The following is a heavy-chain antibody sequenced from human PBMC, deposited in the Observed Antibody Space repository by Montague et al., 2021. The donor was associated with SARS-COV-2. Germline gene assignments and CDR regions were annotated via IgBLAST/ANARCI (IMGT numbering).Heavy chain of an antibody. Sequence: SETLSLTCTVSGGSIGSNTNYWNWIRQPPGKGLEWIGSPSYSGTTYYXXXLKSRVTISVDTSKNQFSLKLSSVTATDTAVYYCARRGRASVILTGYRDCFDIWGRGTLVTVSS. CDR2: PSYSGTT. V-gene: IGHV4-39*01. J-gene: IGHJ3*02. CDR3: ARRGRASVILTGYRDCFDI. CDR1: GGSIGSNTNY. D-gene: IGHD3-9*01.